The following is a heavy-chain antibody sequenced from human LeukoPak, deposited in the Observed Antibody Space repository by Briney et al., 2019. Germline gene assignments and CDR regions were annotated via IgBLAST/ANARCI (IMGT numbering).Heavy chain of an antibody. Sequence: GSLRLSCAALGFTFRSHWMSWVRQAPGKGLEWVANIKQDGSEKYSVDSVKVRFTIFGDNAKNSLYLQMNSLRAEDTAVYYCARYGDYWYFQHWGQGTLVTVSS. V-gene: IGHV3-7*01. D-gene: IGHD4-17*01. CDR2: IKQDGSEK. J-gene: IGHJ1*01. CDR3: ARYGDYWYFQH. CDR1: GFTFRSHW.